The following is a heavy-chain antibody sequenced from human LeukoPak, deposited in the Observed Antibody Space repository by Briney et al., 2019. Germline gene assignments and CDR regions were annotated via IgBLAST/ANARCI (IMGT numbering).Heavy chain of an antibody. D-gene: IGHD5-12*01. J-gene: IGHJ4*02. V-gene: IGHV3-7*01. CDR1: EFTLSAFW. Sequence: PGGSLRLSCAASEFTLSAFWMSWVRQAPGKGLEWVANINRDGSEKYYVDSVKGRFTVSRDNAKNSLYLQTDSLRAEDTAVYYCARLWGDATIFDLWGQGTLVTVSS. CDR2: INRDGSEK. CDR3: ARLWGDATIFDL.